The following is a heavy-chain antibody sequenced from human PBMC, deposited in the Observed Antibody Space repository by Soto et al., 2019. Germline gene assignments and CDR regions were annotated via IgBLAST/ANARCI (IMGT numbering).Heavy chain of an antibody. D-gene: IGHD2-2*01. Sequence: GGSLRLSCAASGFTFSSYWMHWVRQAPGKGLVWVSRINSDGSSTSYADSVKGRFTISRDNAKNTLYLQMNSLRAEDTAVYYCARDRVLYCSSTSCYANYYYMDVGGKGTTPTVSS. J-gene: IGHJ6*03. CDR2: INSDGSST. CDR1: GFTFSSYW. CDR3: ARDRVLYCSSTSCYANYYYMDV. V-gene: IGHV3-74*01.